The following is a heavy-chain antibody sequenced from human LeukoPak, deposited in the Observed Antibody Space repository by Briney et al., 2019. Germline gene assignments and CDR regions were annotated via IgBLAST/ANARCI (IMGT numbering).Heavy chain of an antibody. J-gene: IGHJ4*02. D-gene: IGHD6-19*01. CDR3: ASSFLAGPLDF. CDR2: IKQDGSDK. CDR1: GFTFTNYW. V-gene: IGHV3-7*02. Sequence: PGGSLRLSCAGSGFTFTNYWMTWVRQSPGKGLEWVAYIKQDGSDKYYVDSVEGRFTISRDNAKNSLYLQMNNLRAEDTAVYYCASSFLAGPLDFWGQGTLVTVSS.